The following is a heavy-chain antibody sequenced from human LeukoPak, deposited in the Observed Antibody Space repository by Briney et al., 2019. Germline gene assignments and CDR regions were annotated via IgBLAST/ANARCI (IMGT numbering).Heavy chain of an antibody. CDR3: ARDLVGSHTSYSSGAWDY. J-gene: IGHJ4*02. Sequence: ASVKVSCKASGYTFTSYGINWVRQAPGQGLEWMGWISAYNGDTNYAQKLQGRVTMTTDTSTSTAYMELRSLRSDDTAVYYCARDLVGSHTSYSSGAWDYWGQGTLVTVSS. V-gene: IGHV1-18*01. CDR1: GYTFTSYG. CDR2: ISAYNGDT. D-gene: IGHD3-9*01.